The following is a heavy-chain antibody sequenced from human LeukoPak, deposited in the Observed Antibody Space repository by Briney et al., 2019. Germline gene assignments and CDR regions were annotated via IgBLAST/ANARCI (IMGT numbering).Heavy chain of an antibody. V-gene: IGHV3-66*01. Sequence: GGSLRLSCAASGVTVSTTYMSWVRQAPGKGLEWVSVIYGGSSTYNADSVKGRFTISRDNSKNTLFLQMNSLRAEDTAVYYCARASKVEAFDVWGQGTMVTVSS. D-gene: IGHD2-15*01. CDR1: GVTVSTTY. CDR2: IYGGSST. CDR3: ARASKVEAFDV. J-gene: IGHJ3*01.